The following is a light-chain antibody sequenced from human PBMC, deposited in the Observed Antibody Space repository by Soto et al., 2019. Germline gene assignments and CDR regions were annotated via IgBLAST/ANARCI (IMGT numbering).Light chain of an antibody. J-gene: IGKJ1*01. CDR3: QQYGSSPKT. V-gene: IGKV3-20*01. CDR2: GAS. CDR1: QSVSSSY. Sequence: EIVLTQSPATLSLSPGDRATLSCRASQSVSSSYLAWYQQKPGQAPRLLIYGASSRATGIPDRFSGSGSGTDFTLTISRLEPEDFAVYYCQQYGSSPKTFGQGTKV.